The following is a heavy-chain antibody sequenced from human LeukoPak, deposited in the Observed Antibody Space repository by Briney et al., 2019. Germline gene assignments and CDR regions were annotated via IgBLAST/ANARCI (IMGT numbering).Heavy chain of an antibody. D-gene: IGHD4-17*01. Sequence: GGSLRLSCAASGFTFSSYAMHWVRQAPGKGLEWVAVISYDGSNKYYADSVKGRFTISRDNSKNTLFLQMNSLRAEDTAVYYCAKVKTVTTGAFDIWGQGTMVTVSS. CDR2: ISYDGSNK. J-gene: IGHJ3*02. CDR3: AKVKTVTTGAFDI. CDR1: GFTFSSYA. V-gene: IGHV3-30*04.